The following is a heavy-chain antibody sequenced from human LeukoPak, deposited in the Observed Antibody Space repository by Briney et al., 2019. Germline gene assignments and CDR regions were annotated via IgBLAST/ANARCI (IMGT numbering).Heavy chain of an antibody. CDR1: GYSISSGYY. CDR3: ARTSYNSNWFAY. Sequence: SETLSLTCTVPGYSISSGYYWGWIRQLPGKGLEWIGSMYHTGSTYYNPSLKSRVTISVDTSKNQFSLKLSSVTATDTAVYYCARTSYNSNWFAYWGQGTLVTVSS. CDR2: MYHTGST. D-gene: IGHD6-13*01. J-gene: IGHJ4*02. V-gene: IGHV4-38-2*02.